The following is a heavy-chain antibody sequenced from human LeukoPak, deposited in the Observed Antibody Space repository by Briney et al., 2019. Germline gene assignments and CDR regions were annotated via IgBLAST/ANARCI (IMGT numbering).Heavy chain of an antibody. CDR1: GGSISSSSYY. J-gene: IGHJ5*02. V-gene: IGHV4-39*02. Sequence: SETLSLTCTVSGGSISSSSYYWGWIRQPPGKGLEWIGSIYYSGSTYYNPSLKSRVTISVDTSKNQFSLKLSSVTAADTAMYYCARDRDYCSSDSCYNWFDPWGQGTLVTVSS. CDR2: IYYSGST. D-gene: IGHD2-2*01. CDR3: ARDRDYCSSDSCYNWFDP.